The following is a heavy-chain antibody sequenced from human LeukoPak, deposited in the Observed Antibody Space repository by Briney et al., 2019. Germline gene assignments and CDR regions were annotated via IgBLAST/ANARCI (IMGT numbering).Heavy chain of an antibody. J-gene: IGHJ4*02. CDR1: GLTQSYLP. D-gene: IGHD3-10*01. V-gene: IGHV3-30*04. Sequence: TGGSLRPSCAPSGLTQSYLPKQCVRQAPGKGLEWVAVISFDGRNKYYADSVKGRFTISRDNSKDTPYLQVSSLRAEDTALYFCARSELFYVSVIYYHLDYWGPGTLVTVSS. CDR2: ISFDGRNK. CDR3: ARSELFYVSVIYYHLDY.